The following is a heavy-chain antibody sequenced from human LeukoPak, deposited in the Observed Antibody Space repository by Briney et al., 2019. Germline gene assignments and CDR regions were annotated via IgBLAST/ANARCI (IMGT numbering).Heavy chain of an antibody. D-gene: IGHD3-22*01. Sequence: SETLSLTCTVSGGSISSGGYYWSWIRQHPGKGLVWNGYIYYSGSTYYNPSLKSRVTISVDTSKNQFSLKLSSVTAADTAVYYCARGVSSAGWFDPWGQGTLVTVSS. CDR1: GGSISSGGYY. J-gene: IGHJ5*02. CDR2: IYYSGST. V-gene: IGHV4-31*03. CDR3: ARGVSSAGWFDP.